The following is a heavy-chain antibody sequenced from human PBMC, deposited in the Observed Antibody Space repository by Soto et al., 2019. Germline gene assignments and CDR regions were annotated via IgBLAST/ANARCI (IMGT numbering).Heavy chain of an antibody. J-gene: IGHJ4*02. V-gene: IGHV1-69*12. CDR3: ARDHGI. CDR2: IIPLFGTP. Sequence: QVQLVQSGTEVRKPESSVKVSCTASGGTFSRSAFNWVRQAPGQGLKWMGGIIPLFGTPNYAQKFQGRVTITADESTTTAYMELSSLRSEDTAVYYCARDHGIWGQGTLVTVSS. CDR1: GGTFSRSA.